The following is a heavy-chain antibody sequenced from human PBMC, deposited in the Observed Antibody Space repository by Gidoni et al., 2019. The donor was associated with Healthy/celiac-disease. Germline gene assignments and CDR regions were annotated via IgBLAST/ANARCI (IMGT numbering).Heavy chain of an antibody. V-gene: IGHV1-8*01. CDR3: ARGGDSSSWSLYYFDY. D-gene: IGHD6-13*01. Sequence: VQLVQSGAEVKKHGASVKFSCKASAYTLTSYDINCVRQPTGQGLEWMGWINPNSGNTGYAQKFQGRVTMTRTTSISTAYMELSSLRSEDTAVYYCARGGDSSSWSLYYFDYWGQGTLVTVSS. CDR1: AYTLTSYD. J-gene: IGHJ4*02. CDR2: INPNSGNT.